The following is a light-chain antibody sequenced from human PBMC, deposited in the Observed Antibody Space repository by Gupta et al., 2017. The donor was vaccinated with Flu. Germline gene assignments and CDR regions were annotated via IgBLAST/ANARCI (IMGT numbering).Light chain of an antibody. J-gene: IGLJ2*01. V-gene: IGLV3-19*01. CDR1: SLRSYY. CDR2: GKN. Sequence: SSELTQDPAVSVALGQTVRITCQGDSLRSYYASWYQQKPGQAPVLVIYGKNNRPSGIPDRFSGSSSGNTASLTITGAQAEDEADDYCNSRDSSGNLVVFGGGTKLTVI. CDR3: NSRDSSGNLVV.